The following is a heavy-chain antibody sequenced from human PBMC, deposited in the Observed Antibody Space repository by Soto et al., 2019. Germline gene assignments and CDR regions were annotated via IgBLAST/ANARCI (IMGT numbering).Heavy chain of an antibody. CDR3: ARWIDYYDSSGYPSFDY. Sequence: PSETLSLTCTVSGGSISSCYWSWIRQPPGKGLEWIGYIYYSGSTSYNPSLKSRVTISVDTSKNQFSLKLSSVTAADTAVYYCARWIDYYDSSGYPSFDYWGQGTLVTVS. J-gene: IGHJ4*02. D-gene: IGHD3-22*01. CDR1: GGSISSCY. CDR2: IYYSGST. V-gene: IGHV4-59*01.